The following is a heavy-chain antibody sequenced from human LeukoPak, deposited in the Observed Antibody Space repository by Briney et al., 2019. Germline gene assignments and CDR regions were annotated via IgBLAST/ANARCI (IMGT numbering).Heavy chain of an antibody. Sequence: SQTLSLTCAISGDSVSSNSAAWIWIRQSPTRGLEWLGRTYYRLKWYTEYAVSVKSRITINPDTSKNQFSLQLSSVNPEDTAVYYCARLGSGSNYWGQGTLVTVSS. D-gene: IGHD3-10*01. J-gene: IGHJ4*02. CDR3: ARLGSGSNY. CDR2: TYYRLKWYT. V-gene: IGHV6-1*01. CDR1: GDSVSSNSAA.